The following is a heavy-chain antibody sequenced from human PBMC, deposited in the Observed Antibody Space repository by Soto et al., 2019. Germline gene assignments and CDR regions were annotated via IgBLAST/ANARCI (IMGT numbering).Heavy chain of an antibody. CDR2: ISYDGSNK. V-gene: IGHV3-30-3*01. CDR1: GFTFSSYA. Sequence: PGGSLRLSCAASGFTFSSYAMHWVRQAPGKGLERVAVISYDGSNKYYADSVKGRFTISRDNSKNTLYLQMNNLRAEDTAVYYCARDQDYGGNSTPRFDYWGQGTLVTVSS. D-gene: IGHD4-17*01. J-gene: IGHJ4*02. CDR3: ARDQDYGGNSTPRFDY.